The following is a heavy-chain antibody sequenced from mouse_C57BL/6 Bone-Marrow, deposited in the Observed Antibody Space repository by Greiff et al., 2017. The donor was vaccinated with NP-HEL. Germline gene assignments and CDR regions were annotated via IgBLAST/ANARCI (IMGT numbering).Heavy chain of an antibody. D-gene: IGHD4-1*02. CDR3: ASQLGRFDY. CDR1: GYTFTDYY. J-gene: IGHJ2*01. V-gene: IGHV1-26*01. CDR2: INPNNGGT. Sequence: VQLQQSGPELVKPGASVKISCKASGYTFTDYYMNWVKQSHGKSLEWIGDINPNNGGTSYNQKFKGKATLTVDKSSSTAYMELRSLTSEDSAVYYCASQLGRFDYWGQGTTLTVSS.